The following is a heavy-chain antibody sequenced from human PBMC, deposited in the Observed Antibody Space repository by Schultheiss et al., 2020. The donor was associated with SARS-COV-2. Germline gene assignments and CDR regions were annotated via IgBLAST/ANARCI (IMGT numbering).Heavy chain of an antibody. V-gene: IGHV4-34*01. J-gene: IGHJ5*02. Sequence: GSLRLSCAASGFTFSSYAMSWVRQAPGKGLEWIGEINHSGSTNYNPSLKSRVTISVDTSKNQFSLKLSSVTAADTAVYYCARHTQHFDPVTPADHWGQGTLVTVSS. CDR1: GFTFSSYA. D-gene: IGHD3-3*02. CDR2: INHSGST. CDR3: ARHTQHFDPVTPADH.